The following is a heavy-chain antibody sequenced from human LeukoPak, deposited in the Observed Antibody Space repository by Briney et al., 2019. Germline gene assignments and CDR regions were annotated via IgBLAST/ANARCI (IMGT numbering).Heavy chain of an antibody. V-gene: IGHV4-34*01. Sequence: SETLSLTCAVDGGSFSGYYWSWIRQPPGKGLEWIGEINHSGSTNYNPSLKSRVTISVDTSKNQFSLKLSSVSAADTAVYYCARGMSDLNVDYDNLRAFDIWGQGTMVTVSS. CDR1: GGSFSGYY. D-gene: IGHD4-17*01. J-gene: IGHJ3*02. CDR3: ARGMSDLNVDYDNLRAFDI. CDR2: INHSGST.